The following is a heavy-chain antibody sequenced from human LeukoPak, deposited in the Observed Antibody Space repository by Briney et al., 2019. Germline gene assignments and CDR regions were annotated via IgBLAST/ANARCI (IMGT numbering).Heavy chain of an antibody. Sequence: SETLSLTCSVSGVSISSYYWTWIRLPAGKGLEWIGRIYGGGSTNYNPSLKSRVTMSVDTSKNQFSLRLTSVTAADTAVYYCAREFYYYDSSGDNWFDPWGQGTLVTVSS. CDR2: IYGGGST. D-gene: IGHD3-22*01. CDR3: AREFYYYDSSGDNWFDP. J-gene: IGHJ5*02. CDR1: GVSISSYY. V-gene: IGHV4-4*07.